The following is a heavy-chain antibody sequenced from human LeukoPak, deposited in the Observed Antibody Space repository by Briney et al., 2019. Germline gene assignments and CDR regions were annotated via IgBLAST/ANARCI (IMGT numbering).Heavy chain of an antibody. J-gene: IGHJ4*02. CDR3: AREEYFDSSASTNFDY. V-gene: IGHV7-4-1*02. D-gene: IGHD3-22*01. CDR1: GYTFTNYA. Sequence: GASVKVSCKASGYTFTNYAMNWVRQAPGQGLEWMGWINTNAGNPTYAQGFTGRFVFPWDTSVSTAFLQISSLKAEDTAVYYCAREEYFDSSASTNFDYWGQGTLVTVSS. CDR2: INTNAGNP.